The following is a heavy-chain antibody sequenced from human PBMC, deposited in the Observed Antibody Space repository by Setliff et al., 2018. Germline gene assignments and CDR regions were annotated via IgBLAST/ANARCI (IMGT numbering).Heavy chain of an antibody. CDR2: ISAYNGNT. Sequence: ASVKVSCKASGYTFTSYGISWVRQAPGQGLEWMGWISAYNGNTKYSQKFQGRVTITRDTSASTAYMELSSLRSEDTAVYYCARKRLGWEQLYAFDIWGQGTMVTVSS. D-gene: IGHD1-26*01. J-gene: IGHJ3*02. CDR3: ARKRLGWEQLYAFDI. CDR1: GYTFTSYG. V-gene: IGHV1-18*01.